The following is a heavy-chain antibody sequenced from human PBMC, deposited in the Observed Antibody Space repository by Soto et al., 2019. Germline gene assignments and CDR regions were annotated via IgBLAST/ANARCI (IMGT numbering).Heavy chain of an antibody. CDR3: ARDLSPSCGGGLCDALDL. CDR1: GFTFKSDW. D-gene: IGHD2-21*01. J-gene: IGHJ3*01. V-gene: IGHV3-7*04. Sequence: EVQLVESGGGMVQPGRSLRLSCVGSGFTFKSDWMTWVRQAPGKGLEWVANIKGDGTKENYVDSVKGRFTISRDNAKNSLYLKMNRLRFEDTAVYYCARDLSPSCGGGLCDALDLWGQGTVVSVSS. CDR2: IKGDGTKE.